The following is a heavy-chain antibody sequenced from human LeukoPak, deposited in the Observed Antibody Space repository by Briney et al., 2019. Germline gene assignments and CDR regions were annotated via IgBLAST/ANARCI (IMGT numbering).Heavy chain of an antibody. CDR2: ISSSSSTI. CDR1: GFTFGDYV. V-gene: IGHV3-48*01. Sequence: GGSLRLSCAGSGFTFGDYVMNWVRQAPGKGLEWVSYISSSSSTIYYADSVKGRFTISRDNAKNSLYLQMNSLRAEDTAVYYCARRSPNAFDIWGQGTMVTVSS. CDR3: ARRSPNAFDI. J-gene: IGHJ3*02.